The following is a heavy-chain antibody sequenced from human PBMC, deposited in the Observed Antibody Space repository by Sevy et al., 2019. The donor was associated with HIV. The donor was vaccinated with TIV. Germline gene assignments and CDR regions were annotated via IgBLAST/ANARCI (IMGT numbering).Heavy chain of an antibody. D-gene: IGHD6-13*01. CDR3: ARGRIAASPYYYYMDV. Sequence: GPLRLSCVASGFTFSSYDMHWVRQATGKGLEWVSAIGTAGDPYYPGSVKGRFTISRENAKNSLYLQMNSLRAGDTAVYYCARGRIAASPYYYYMDVWGKGTTVTVSS. CDR1: GFTFSSYD. CDR2: IGTAGDP. V-gene: IGHV3-13*05. J-gene: IGHJ6*03.